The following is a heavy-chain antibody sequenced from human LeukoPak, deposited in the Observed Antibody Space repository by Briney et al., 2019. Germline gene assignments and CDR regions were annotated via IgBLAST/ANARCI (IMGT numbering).Heavy chain of an antibody. V-gene: IGHV3-23*01. CDR2: SGSGGGT. D-gene: IGHD2-2*01. CDR1: GFTFSNYA. J-gene: IGHJ5*02. Sequence: GGSLRLSCAASGFTFSNYAMRWVRRAPGKGLDWVSTSGSGGGTYYADSVKGRFTISRDNSKNTLYLQMNSLRAEDTAVYYCAKVRCSSASCSPNWFDPWGQGTLVTVSS. CDR3: AKVRCSSASCSPNWFDP.